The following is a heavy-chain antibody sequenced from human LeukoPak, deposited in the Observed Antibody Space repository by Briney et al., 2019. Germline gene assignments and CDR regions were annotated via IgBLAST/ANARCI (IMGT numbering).Heavy chain of an antibody. CDR2: INPNSGGT. D-gene: IGHD3-22*01. CDR3: AREQVVGKGWFDY. V-gene: IGHV1-2*02. Sequence: ASVKVSCKASGYTFTGYYMHWVRQAPGQGLEWMGWINPNSGGTNYAQKFQGRVTMTRDTSISTAYMELSSMRSEDTAVYYCAREQVVGKGWFDYWGQGTLVTVSS. CDR1: GYTFTGYY. J-gene: IGHJ4*02.